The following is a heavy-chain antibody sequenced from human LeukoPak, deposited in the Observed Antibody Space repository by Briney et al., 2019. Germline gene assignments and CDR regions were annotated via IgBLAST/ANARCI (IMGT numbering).Heavy chain of an antibody. J-gene: IGHJ4*02. D-gene: IGHD3-16*01. CDR2: TSGSGGST. CDR1: GFTFSSYA. CDR3: AKIYRYDYVWGSLDY. V-gene: IGHV3-23*01. Sequence: GGSLRLSCAASGFTFSSYAMSWVRQAPGKGLEWVSATSGSGGSTYYADSVKGRFTISRDNSKNTLYLQMNSLRAEDTAVYYCAKIYRYDYVWGSLDYWGQGTLVTVSS.